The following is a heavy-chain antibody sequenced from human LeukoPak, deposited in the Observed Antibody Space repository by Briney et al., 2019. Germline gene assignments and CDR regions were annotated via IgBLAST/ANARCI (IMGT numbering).Heavy chain of an antibody. D-gene: IGHD1-26*01. CDR2: FYNNGRN. Sequence: SETLSHPCTLSGDSIYSSYWSWMRQTPGKGLEWIGFFYNNGRNNINPALKSRVTISADTSKNQVSLILKSVTAADTAVYYCARSGRNGWGHLFDYWGQGTLLAVSS. CDR1: GDSIYSSY. J-gene: IGHJ4*02. V-gene: IGHV4-59*01. CDR3: ARSGRNGWGHLFDY.